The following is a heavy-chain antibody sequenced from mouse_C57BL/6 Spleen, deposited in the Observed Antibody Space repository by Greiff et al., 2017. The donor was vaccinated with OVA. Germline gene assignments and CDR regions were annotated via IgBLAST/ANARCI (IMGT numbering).Heavy chain of an antibody. V-gene: IGHV5-12*01. CDR3: ASSSFYAMDY. Sequence: EVQRVESGGGLVQPGGSLKLSCAASGFTFSDYYMYWVRQTPEKRLEWVAYISNGGGSTYYPDTVKGRFTISRDNAKNTLYLQMSRLKSEDTAMYYCASSSFYAMDYWGQGTSVTVSS. J-gene: IGHJ4*01. CDR2: ISNGGGST. CDR1: GFTFSDYY. D-gene: IGHD1-1*01.